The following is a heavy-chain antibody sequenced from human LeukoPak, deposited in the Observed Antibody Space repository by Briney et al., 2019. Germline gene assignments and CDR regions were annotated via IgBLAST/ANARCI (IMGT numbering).Heavy chain of an antibody. CDR2: IWYDGSNK. D-gene: IGHD5-18*01. CDR1: GFTFSSYG. Sequence: PGRSLRLSCAASGFTFSSYGMHWVRQAPGKGLEWVAVIWYDGSNKYYADSVKGRFTISRDNSKNTLYLQMNSLRAEDTAVYYCARARVDTAMYWGYYFDYWGQGTLVTVSS. J-gene: IGHJ4*02. CDR3: ARARVDTAMYWGYYFDY. V-gene: IGHV3-33*01.